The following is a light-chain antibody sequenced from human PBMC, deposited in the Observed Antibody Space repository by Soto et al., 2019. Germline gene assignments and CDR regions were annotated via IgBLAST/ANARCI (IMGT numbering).Light chain of an antibody. CDR3: QHFGSSLST. J-gene: IGKJ5*01. CDR2: GAS. Sequence: EMVLTQSPGTLSLSPGERATLSCRASQSVGSSYLAWYQQKPGQAPRLLFFGASRRATGIPDRFSGSGSGTDFPLTINRLEPEDFAVYYCQHFGSSLSTFGQGTRLAIK. V-gene: IGKV3-20*01. CDR1: QSVGSSY.